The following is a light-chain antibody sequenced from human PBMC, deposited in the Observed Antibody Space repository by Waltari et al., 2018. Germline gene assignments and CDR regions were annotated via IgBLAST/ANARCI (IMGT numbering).Light chain of an antibody. J-gene: IGLJ3*02. V-gene: IGLV2-14*03. Sequence: QSALTQSASVSGSPGQSITISCSGISSDVGVYNYVSWYQQHAGKAPELMIYDVSNRPSGVSNRFSGSKSGSTASLTISGLQAEDEADYYCSSSTGTTWVFGGGTKVSVL. CDR3: SSSTGTTWV. CDR1: SSDVGVYNY. CDR2: DVS.